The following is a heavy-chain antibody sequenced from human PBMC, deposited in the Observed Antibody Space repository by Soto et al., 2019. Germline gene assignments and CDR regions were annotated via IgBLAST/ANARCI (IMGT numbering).Heavy chain of an antibody. CDR2: IFYSGST. CDR1: GDSVSSRSHY. J-gene: IGHJ6*02. CDR3: ARDRHFDFWSGYYRNGMDV. Sequence: SETLSLTCVVSGDSVSSRSHYWSWVRQPPGKGLEWIGYIFYSGSTNYNPSLKSRVTLSIDTSKNQFSLDLSSVTAADTAVYYCARDRHFDFWSGYYRNGMDVWGQGTTVTVSS. V-gene: IGHV4-61*01. D-gene: IGHD3-3*01.